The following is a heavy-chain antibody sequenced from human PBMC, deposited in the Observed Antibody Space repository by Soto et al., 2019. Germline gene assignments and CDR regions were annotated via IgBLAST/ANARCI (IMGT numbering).Heavy chain of an antibody. J-gene: IGHJ4*02. CDR3: AHVYGGYDNFDS. D-gene: IGHD5-12*01. V-gene: IGHV2-5*02. Sequence: QITLKESGPTLVKPTQTLTLTCTFSGFSLSTSGVGVGWIRQPPGKALEWLALIYWDDDKRYSPSLKSRLTITKDTSKNQVVLTMTNMEPVDKATYYCAHVYGGYDNFDSWGQGTLVTVSS. CDR1: GFSLSTSGVG. CDR2: IYWDDDK.